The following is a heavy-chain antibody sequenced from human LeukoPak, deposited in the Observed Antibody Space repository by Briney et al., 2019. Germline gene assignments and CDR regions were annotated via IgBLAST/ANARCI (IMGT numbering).Heavy chain of an antibody. CDR3: ARENRSGRPYDY. D-gene: IGHD3-22*01. Sequence: ASVKVSCKASGYTFTGYYMHWVRQAPGQGLEWMGWINPNSGGTNYAQKFQGRVTMARDTSISTAYMELSRLRSDDTAVYYCARENRSGRPYDYWGQGTLVTVSS. V-gene: IGHV1-2*02. J-gene: IGHJ4*02. CDR1: GYTFTGYY. CDR2: INPNSGGT.